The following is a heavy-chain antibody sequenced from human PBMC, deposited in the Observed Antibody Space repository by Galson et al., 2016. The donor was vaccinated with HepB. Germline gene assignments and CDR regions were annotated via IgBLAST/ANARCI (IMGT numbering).Heavy chain of an antibody. J-gene: IGHJ6*02. D-gene: IGHD2-2*01. Sequence: SLRLSCAASGFSFGDYAMAWFRQAPGKGLEWVTLIRSKVYDDTTEYAASVKGRFIISRDDSKSITYLQMNSLKTDDTALYYCTRGTSTTFKSYYGMDVWGQGTTVTVSS. CDR1: GFSFGDYA. CDR2: IRSKVYDDTT. V-gene: IGHV3-49*03. CDR3: TRGTSTTFKSYYGMDV.